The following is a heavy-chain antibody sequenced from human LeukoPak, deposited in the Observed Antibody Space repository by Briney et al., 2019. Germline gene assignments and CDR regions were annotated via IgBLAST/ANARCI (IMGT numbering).Heavy chain of an antibody. Sequence: PGGSLRLSCGASGFTFSSYAMAWVRQAPGKGLEWVSAIRGTGSSTYYADSVKGRFTISRDNSKNTLYLQMNSLRAEDTAVYYCARVGSYALLFDYWGQGTLVTVSS. J-gene: IGHJ4*02. CDR1: GFTFSSYA. D-gene: IGHD1-26*01. CDR3: ARVGSYALLFDY. V-gene: IGHV3-23*01. CDR2: IRGTGSST.